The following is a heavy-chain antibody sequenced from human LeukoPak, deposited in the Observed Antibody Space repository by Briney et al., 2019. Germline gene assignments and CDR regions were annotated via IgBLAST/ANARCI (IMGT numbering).Heavy chain of an antibody. D-gene: IGHD4-17*01. CDR1: GYTFTSYG. CDR3: ARYGDYASRFDY. Sequence: ASVTVSCKASGYTFTSYGISWVRQAPGPGLEWMGWISAYNGNTNYAQKLQGRVTMTTDTSTSTAYMELRSLRSDDTAVYYCARYGDYASRFDYWGQGTLVTVSS. J-gene: IGHJ4*02. CDR2: ISAYNGNT. V-gene: IGHV1-18*01.